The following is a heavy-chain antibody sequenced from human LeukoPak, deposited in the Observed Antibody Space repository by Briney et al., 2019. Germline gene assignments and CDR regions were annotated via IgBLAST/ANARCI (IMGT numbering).Heavy chain of an antibody. V-gene: IGHV3-23*01. CDR2: ISGSGGST. CDR1: GFTFSSYA. CDR3: AKDLGIAAVGTVY. Sequence: GGSLRLSYAASGFTFSSYAMSWVRQAPGKGLEWVSAISGSGGSTYYADSVKGRFTISRDNSQNTLYLQMNSLGAEDTAVYYCAKDLGIAAVGTVYWGQGTLVTVSS. D-gene: IGHD6-13*01. J-gene: IGHJ4*02.